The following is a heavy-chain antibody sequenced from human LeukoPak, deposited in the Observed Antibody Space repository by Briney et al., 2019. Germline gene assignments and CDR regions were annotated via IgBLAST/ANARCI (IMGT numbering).Heavy chain of an antibody. CDR2: ISSSGSTI. Sequence: GGSLRPSCAASGFTFSDYYMSWTRQAPGKGLEWVSYISSSGSTIYYADSVKGRFTISRDNAKNSLYLQMNSLRAEDTAVYYCAREIVGATRGVDYWGQETLVTVSS. CDR3: AREIVGATRGVDY. D-gene: IGHD1-26*01. V-gene: IGHV3-11*01. J-gene: IGHJ4*02. CDR1: GFTFSDYY.